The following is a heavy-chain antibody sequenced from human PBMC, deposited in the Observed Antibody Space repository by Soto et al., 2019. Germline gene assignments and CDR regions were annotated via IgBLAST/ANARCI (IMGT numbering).Heavy chain of an antibody. J-gene: IGHJ4*02. V-gene: IGHV3-7*04. D-gene: IGHD1-26*01. CDR1: GFTFSSYW. Sequence: TGGSLRLSCAASGFTFSSYWMSWVRQAPGKGLEWVANIKRDGTEIYYVDSVKGRFTISRDNAKNSLYLQMNSLRAEDTAVYYCARLVSAAANDYWGQGALVTVSS. CDR2: IKRDGTEI. CDR3: ARLVSAAANDY.